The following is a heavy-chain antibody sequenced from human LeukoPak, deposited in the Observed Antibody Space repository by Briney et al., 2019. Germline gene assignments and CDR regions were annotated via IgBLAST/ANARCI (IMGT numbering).Heavy chain of an antibody. Sequence: GASVKVSCKASGYTFTSYGISWVRQAPGQGLEWMGWISAYNGNTNYAQKFQGRVTMTRDTSISTACMELSRLRSDDTAVYYCARSSPGYSSGWFVGPPLFWGQGTLVTVSS. CDR3: ARSSPGYSSGWFVGPPLF. V-gene: IGHV1-18*01. J-gene: IGHJ4*02. CDR1: GYTFTSYG. D-gene: IGHD6-19*01. CDR2: ISAYNGNT.